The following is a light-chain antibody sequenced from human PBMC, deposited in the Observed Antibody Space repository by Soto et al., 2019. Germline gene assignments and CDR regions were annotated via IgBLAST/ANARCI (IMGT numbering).Light chain of an antibody. J-gene: IGKJ5*01. Sequence: DIPMTQSPSSLSASVGDRVTITCRASQSTSSYLNWYQQKPGKAPKLLIYAASSLQSGVPSRFSGSGSGTDFTLTISSLQPEDFATYYCQQSYSTPITFGQGTRLEIK. V-gene: IGKV1-39*01. CDR2: AAS. CDR1: QSTSSY. CDR3: QQSYSTPIT.